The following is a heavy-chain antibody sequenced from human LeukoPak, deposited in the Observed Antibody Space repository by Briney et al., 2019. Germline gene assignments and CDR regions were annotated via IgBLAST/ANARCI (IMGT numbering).Heavy chain of an antibody. CDR3: ATPIGFGESYFDY. CDR1: GYTFTGYY. V-gene: IGHV1-24*01. Sequence: ASVKVSCKASGYTFTGYYMHWVRQAPGKGLEWMGGFDPEDGETIYAQKFQGRVTMTEDTSTDTAYMELSSLRSEDTAVYYCATPIGFGESYFDYWGQGTLVTVSS. D-gene: IGHD3-10*01. J-gene: IGHJ4*02. CDR2: FDPEDGET.